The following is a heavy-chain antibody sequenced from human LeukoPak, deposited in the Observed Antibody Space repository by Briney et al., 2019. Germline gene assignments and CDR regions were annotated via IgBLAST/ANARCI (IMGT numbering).Heavy chain of an antibody. CDR3: AKDRGYSDTSGFLDY. CDR1: GLAVNSNY. Sequence: GGSLRLSCGASGLAVNSNYMSWVRQAPGKGLEWVSAIYSGGATYYADSVKGRFTVSRDDSKNTLYLQMNSLRVEDTAVYYCAKDRGYSDTSGFLDYWGQGTLVTASS. V-gene: IGHV3-53*01. CDR2: IYSGGAT. J-gene: IGHJ4*02. D-gene: IGHD3-22*01.